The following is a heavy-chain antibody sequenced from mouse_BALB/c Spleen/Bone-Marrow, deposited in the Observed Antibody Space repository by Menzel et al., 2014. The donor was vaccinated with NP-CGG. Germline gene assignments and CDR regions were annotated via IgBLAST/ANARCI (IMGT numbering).Heavy chain of an antibody. D-gene: IGHD2-4*01. CDR3: TRLDYDWFAY. V-gene: IGHV6-6*02. CDR1: GFTFSNYW. Sequence: EVKLMESGGGLVQPGGSMKLSCVASGFTFSNYWMNWVRQSPEKGLEWVAEIKLKSNNYATHYAESVKGRFTISRDDSKSSVYLQMSNLRAEGTGIYYCTRLDYDWFAYWGQGTLVTVSA. CDR2: IKLKSNNYAT. J-gene: IGHJ3*01.